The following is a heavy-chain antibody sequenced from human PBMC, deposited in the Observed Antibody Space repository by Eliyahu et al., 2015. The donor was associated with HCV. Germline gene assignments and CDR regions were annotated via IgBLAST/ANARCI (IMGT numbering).Heavy chain of an antibody. Sequence: QVHLVQSGAEVKKPGASVKVSCKASGYTFTGHYLHWVRQAPGQGLEWMGWINPDIGDTNYAREFQGRVTMTRDTSISTVYMELSSLRSDDTAIFYCARDLESHGAGSNLFDYWGQGTLLNVSS. CDR1: GYTFTGHY. V-gene: IGHV1-2*02. CDR2: INPDIGDT. D-gene: IGHD3-10*01. CDR3: ARDLESHGAGSNLFDY. J-gene: IGHJ4*02.